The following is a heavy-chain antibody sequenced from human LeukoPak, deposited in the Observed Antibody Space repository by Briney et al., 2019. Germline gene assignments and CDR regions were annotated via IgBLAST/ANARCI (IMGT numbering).Heavy chain of an antibody. CDR2: ISSSSSYI. V-gene: IGHV3-21*01. D-gene: IGHD1-26*01. J-gene: IGHJ4*02. CDR3: ARDLMSGSLSGY. Sequence: GGSLRLSCAASGFTFSSYSMNWVRQAPGKGLEWVSSISSSSSYIYYADSVKGRFTNSRDNAKNSLYLQMNSLRAEDTAVYYCARDLMSGSLSGYWGQGTLVTVSS. CDR1: GFTFSSYS.